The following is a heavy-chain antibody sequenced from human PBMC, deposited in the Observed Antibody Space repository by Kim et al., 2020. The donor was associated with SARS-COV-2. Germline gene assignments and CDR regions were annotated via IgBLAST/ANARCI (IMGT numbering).Heavy chain of an antibody. Sequence: SETLSLTCTVSGDSISGSSYYWGWIRQPPGKGLEWIGNIYYSGTTNYNPSLKSRVTISIDTSKNQFSLNLSSVTAADTAVYYCAKGLNWGQGTLVTVSS. J-gene: IGHJ4*02. CDR1: GDSISGSSYY. CDR2: IYYSGTT. V-gene: IGHV4-39*01. CDR3: AKGLN.